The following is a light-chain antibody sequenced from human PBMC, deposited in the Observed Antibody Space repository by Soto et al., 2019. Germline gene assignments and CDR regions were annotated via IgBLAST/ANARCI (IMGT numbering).Light chain of an antibody. CDR2: KAS. CDR1: QSITIW. CDR3: QQYSSYSWT. Sequence: DIQMSQSPSTLSASVGDRVTITCRASQSITIWLAWYQQQPGKAPNLLIYKASILESGVPSRFSGSGSGKEFTLTTNSLQPDDFATYYCQQYSSYSWTFGQGTKVEIK. V-gene: IGKV1-5*03. J-gene: IGKJ1*01.